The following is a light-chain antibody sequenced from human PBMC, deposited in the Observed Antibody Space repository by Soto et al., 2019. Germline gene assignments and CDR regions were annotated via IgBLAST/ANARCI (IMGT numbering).Light chain of an antibody. Sequence: QSVLTQPASVGGSPGQSITICCTGTRSDVGGYNYVSWHQQHPGKGTKLMIYEVTHRPSDVSSRFSGSQSGNTASLTISGLQAEDEAHYYCSSYTQTNTYVFGNATKLT. CDR3: SSYTQTNTYV. V-gene: IGLV2-14*01. J-gene: IGLJ1*01. CDR1: RSDVGGYNY. CDR2: EVT.